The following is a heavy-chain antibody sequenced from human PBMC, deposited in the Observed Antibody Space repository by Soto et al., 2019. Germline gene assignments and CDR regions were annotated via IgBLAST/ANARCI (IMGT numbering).Heavy chain of an antibody. CDR1: GYTFTSYG. J-gene: IGHJ4*02. CDR2: ISAYNGNT. CDR3: ARDLYYYDSSWEKFDY. V-gene: IGHV1-18*01. Sequence: QVQLVQSGAEVKKPGASVKVSCKASGYTFTSYGISWVRQAPGQGLEWMGWISAYNGNTNYAQKLQGRVTMTTYTSTSTAYMELRSLRSDDPAVYYCARDLYYYDSSWEKFDYWGQGTLVTVSS. D-gene: IGHD3-22*01.